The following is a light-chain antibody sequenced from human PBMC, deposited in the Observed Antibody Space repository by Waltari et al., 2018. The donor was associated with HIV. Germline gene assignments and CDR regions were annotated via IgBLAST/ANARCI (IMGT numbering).Light chain of an antibody. CDR2: ATS. CDR3: QQTYSTPLT. J-gene: IGKJ4*01. Sequence: DIQMTQSPSSLSASVGDTVTITCRASQSIGNYLNWYQQKPGKAPELLIYATSSLRSGVPSRFSGSGSGTDYTLTISSLQPADFATYYCQQTYSTPLTFGGGTKVEMK. CDR1: QSIGNY. V-gene: IGKV1-39*01.